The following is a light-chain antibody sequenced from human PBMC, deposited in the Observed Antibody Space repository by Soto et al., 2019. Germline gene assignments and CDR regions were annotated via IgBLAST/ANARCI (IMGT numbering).Light chain of an antibody. CDR3: QTWDTDIRV. V-gene: IGLV4-69*01. CDR2: LNSDGSH. CDR1: SGHRNYA. Sequence: QPVLTQSPSASASLGASVKLTCTLSSGHRNYAIACHQQQPGKGPRYLMKLNSDGSHNKGDGIPDRFSGSSSGAERYLTISSLQSEDEADYYCQTWDTDIRVFGGGTQLTVL. J-gene: IGLJ3*02.